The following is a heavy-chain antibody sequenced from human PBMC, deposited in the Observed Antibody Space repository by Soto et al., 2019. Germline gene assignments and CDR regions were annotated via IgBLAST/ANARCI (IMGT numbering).Heavy chain of an antibody. CDR3: ARFSRGNYGYPSYFDF. D-gene: IGHD1-7*01. CDR2: IYYSGST. V-gene: IGHV4-59*01. CDR1: GGSTSTYY. J-gene: IGHJ4*02. Sequence: SQTLSLTCTVSGGSTSTYYWIWIRHPPGKGLEWIGYIYYSGSTNYNPSLKSRVTISVDTSKNQFSLKLSSVTAADTAVYYCARFSRGNYGYPSYFDFWGQGTLVTVS.